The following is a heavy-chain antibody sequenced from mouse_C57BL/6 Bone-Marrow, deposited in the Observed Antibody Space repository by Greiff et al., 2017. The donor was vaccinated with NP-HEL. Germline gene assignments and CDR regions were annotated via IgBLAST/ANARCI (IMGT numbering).Heavy chain of an antibody. CDR3: ARKGDSNYLYFDY. CDR1: GYTFTSYW. Sequence: VQLQQSGAELVRPGSSVKLSCKASGYTFTSYWMDWVKQRPGQGLEWIGNIYPSDSETHYNQKFKDKATLTVDKSSSTAYMQLSSLTSEDSAVYYCARKGDSNYLYFDYWGQGTTLTVSS. CDR2: IYPSDSET. V-gene: IGHV1-61*01. J-gene: IGHJ2*01. D-gene: IGHD2-5*01.